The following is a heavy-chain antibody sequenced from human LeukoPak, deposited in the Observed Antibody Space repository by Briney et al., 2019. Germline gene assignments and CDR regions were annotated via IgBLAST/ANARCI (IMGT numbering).Heavy chain of an antibody. CDR3: ARDSRTTTAFDI. CDR1: GGSISSYY. D-gene: IGHD1-1*01. Sequence: SETLSLTCTVSGGSISSYYWSWIRQPPGKGLEWTGYISDSGSTHYNPSLKSRLTISVDTSKNQFSLKLSSVTAADTAVYHCARDSRTTTAFDIWGQGTMVTVSS. J-gene: IGHJ3*02. V-gene: IGHV4-59*01. CDR2: ISDSGST.